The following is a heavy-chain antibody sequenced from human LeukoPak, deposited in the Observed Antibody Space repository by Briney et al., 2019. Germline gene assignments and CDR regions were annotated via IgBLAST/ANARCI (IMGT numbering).Heavy chain of an antibody. V-gene: IGHV4-30-4*08. D-gene: IGHD2-2*02. CDR1: GGSISSGDYY. Sequence: PSQTLSLTCTVSGGSISSGDYYWSWIRQPPGKGLEWIGYIYYSGSTYYNPSLKSRVTISVDTSKNQFSPKLSSVTAADTAVYYCARGEVGYCSSTSCYREDYWGQGTLVTVSS. J-gene: IGHJ4*02. CDR2: IYYSGST. CDR3: ARGEVGYCSSTSCYREDY.